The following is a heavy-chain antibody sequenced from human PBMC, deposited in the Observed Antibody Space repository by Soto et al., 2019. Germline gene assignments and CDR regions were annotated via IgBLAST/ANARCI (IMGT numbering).Heavy chain of an antibody. CDR1: GGSISSGGYY. CDR2: IYYSGST. Sequence: QVQLQESGPGLVKPSQTLSLTCTVSGGSISSGGYYWSWIRQHPGKGLEWIGYIYYSGSTYYNPSLKSRVTNSVDPAKNQFSLKLSAVAAADTGVYFCAGGGGEWFYGMDVWGQGDTVTVLS. V-gene: IGHV4-31*03. J-gene: IGHJ6*01. D-gene: IGHD2-21*01. CDR3: AGGGGEWFYGMDV.